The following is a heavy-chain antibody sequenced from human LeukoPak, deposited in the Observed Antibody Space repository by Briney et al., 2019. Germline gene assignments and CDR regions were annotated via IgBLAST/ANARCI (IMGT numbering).Heavy chain of an antibody. CDR3: ARARYDSSGYYFGY. V-gene: IGHV3-64*01. J-gene: IGHJ4*02. CDR2: ISSNGGST. CDR1: GFTFSSYA. Sequence: GGSLRLSCAASGFTFSSYAMHWVRQAPGKGLEYVSAISSNGGSTYYANSVEGRFTISGDNSKNTLYLQMGSLRAEDMAVYYCARARYDSSGYYFGYWGQGTLVTVSS. D-gene: IGHD3-22*01.